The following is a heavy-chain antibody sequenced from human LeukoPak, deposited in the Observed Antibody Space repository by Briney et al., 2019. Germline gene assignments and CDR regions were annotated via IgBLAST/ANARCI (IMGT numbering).Heavy chain of an antibody. CDR1: GYSFTSYW. V-gene: IGHV5-51*01. J-gene: IGHJ5*02. D-gene: IGHD3-3*01. Sequence: GESLKISCKGSGYSFTSYWICWVRHMPGKVLEWMGIIWPGDSDASYSPSFKGQLPISADKSISTAYLQWSSLKASETAMYYCARTYRSSTSCYRKNYDFWSGYTSENWFDPWGQGTLVTVSS. CDR2: IWPGDSDA. CDR3: ARTYRSSTSCYRKNYDFWSGYTSENWFDP.